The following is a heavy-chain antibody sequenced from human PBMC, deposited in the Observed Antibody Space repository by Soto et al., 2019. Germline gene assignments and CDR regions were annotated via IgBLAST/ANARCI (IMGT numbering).Heavy chain of an antibody. CDR1: GFTFTSYA. J-gene: IGHJ4*02. CDR2: ITGSGDTT. V-gene: IGHV3-23*01. D-gene: IGHD6-25*01. Sequence: EVQLLESGGGLVQPGGSLRLSCAASGFTFTSYAMSWVRQAPGKGLEWVSTITGSGDTTYYADSVKGRFTISRDNSQNTLFLQMNGLRADDTAVYYGVTYIAATFHSLQYWGQGTLVTVSS. CDR3: VTYIAATFHSLQY.